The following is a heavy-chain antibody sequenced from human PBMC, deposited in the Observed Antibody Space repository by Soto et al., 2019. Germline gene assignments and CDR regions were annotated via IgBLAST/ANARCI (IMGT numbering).Heavy chain of an antibody. V-gene: IGHV1-2*02. Sequence: QLHLVQSGAVVKKPGASVTVSCSASGYPVTAYYMHWVRQAPGRGLEWMGGINPATGAAKYTQTFQGRVTIARDTSPSTVFMELSGLTSEDTAVFSCARGGGVGVAGSAAFDMWGQGTLVTVSS. D-gene: IGHD3-3*01. CDR3: ARGGGVGVAGSAAFDM. CDR1: GYPVTAYY. J-gene: IGHJ3*02. CDR2: INPATGAA.